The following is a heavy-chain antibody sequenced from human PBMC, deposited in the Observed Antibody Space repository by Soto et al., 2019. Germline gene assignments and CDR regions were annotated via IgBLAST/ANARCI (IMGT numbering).Heavy chain of an antibody. J-gene: IGHJ5*02. D-gene: IGHD6-6*01. CDR1: GYTFTSYD. V-gene: IGHV1-8*01. CDR2: MNPNSGNT. CDR3: ARGLPVGSSSSLSQGFAP. Sequence: QVQLVQSGAEVKKPGASVKVSCKASGYTFTSYDINWVRQATGQGLEWMGWMNPNSGNTGYAQKFQGRVTMTRNTTISTAYMELSSLRPEDPAVYYCARGLPVGSSSSLSQGFAPWGQGTLVTVSS.